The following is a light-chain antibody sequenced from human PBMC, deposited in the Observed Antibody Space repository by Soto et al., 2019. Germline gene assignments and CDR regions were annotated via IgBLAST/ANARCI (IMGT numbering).Light chain of an antibody. CDR3: QQYDSSPRT. J-gene: IGKJ1*01. V-gene: IGKV3-20*01. CDR2: GAS. Sequence: ENVLTQSPGTLSLSPGERATLSCRASQSVSSNFLAWYQQKPGQAPRLLIYGASNRATGIPDRLSGSGSGTDFTITISRLEPEDVAVYYCQQYDSSPRTFGQGTKVEIK. CDR1: QSVSSNF.